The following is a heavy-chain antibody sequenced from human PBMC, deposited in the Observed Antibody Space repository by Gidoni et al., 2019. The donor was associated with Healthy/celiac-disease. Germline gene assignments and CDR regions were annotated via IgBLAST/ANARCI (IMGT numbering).Heavy chain of an antibody. CDR1: GGTFSSYA. Sequence: QVQLVQSGAEVKKPGSSVKVSCKASGGTFSSYAISWVRQAPGQGLEWMGGIIPIFGTANYAQKFQGRVTITADESTSTAYMELSSLRSEDTAVYYCARGHLVDTAMVERDYYYGMDVWGQGTTVTVSS. CDR3: ARGHLVDTAMVERDYYYGMDV. D-gene: IGHD5-18*01. V-gene: IGHV1-69*01. CDR2: IIPIFGTA. J-gene: IGHJ6*02.